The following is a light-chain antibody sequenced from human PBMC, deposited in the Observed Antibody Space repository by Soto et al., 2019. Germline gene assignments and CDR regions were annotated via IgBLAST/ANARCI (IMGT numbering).Light chain of an antibody. J-gene: IGKJ4*01. Sequence: EIVLTQSPATLSLSPGERATLSCRASQSVSSVLVWYQQKPGQAPRLLMYDASNRATGIPARFSGSGSGTDFTLTISSLEPEDFAVYYCQQRSNWPLTFGGGTKVEIK. CDR3: QQRSNWPLT. CDR2: DAS. V-gene: IGKV3-11*01. CDR1: QSVSSV.